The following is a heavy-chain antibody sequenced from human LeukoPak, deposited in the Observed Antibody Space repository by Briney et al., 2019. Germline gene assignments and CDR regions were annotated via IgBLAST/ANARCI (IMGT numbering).Heavy chain of an antibody. CDR1: GGSISSSSYY. D-gene: IGHD3-3*01. J-gene: IGHJ6*03. V-gene: IGHV4-39*07. Sequence: SETLSLTCTVSGGSISSSSYYWGWIRQPPGKGLEWIGSIYYSGSTYYNPSLKSRVTISVDTSKNQFSLKLSSVTAADTAVYYCARGVRRRGEDFWSGYSPRHYYYYMDVWGKGTTVTVSS. CDR2: IYYSGST. CDR3: ARGVRRRGEDFWSGYSPRHYYYYMDV.